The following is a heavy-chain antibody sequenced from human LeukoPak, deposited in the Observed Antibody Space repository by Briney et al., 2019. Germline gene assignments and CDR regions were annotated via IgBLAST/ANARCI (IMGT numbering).Heavy chain of an antibody. Sequence: ASVKVSCKASGYTFTGYYMHWVRQAPGQGLEWMRWINTNTGNPTYAQGFTGRFVFSLDTSVSTAYLQISSLKAEDTAVYYCARVAGGIDYWGQGTLVTVSS. CDR2: INTNTGNP. V-gene: IGHV7-4-1*02. CDR1: GYTFTGYY. J-gene: IGHJ4*02. CDR3: ARVAGGIDY. D-gene: IGHD1-14*01.